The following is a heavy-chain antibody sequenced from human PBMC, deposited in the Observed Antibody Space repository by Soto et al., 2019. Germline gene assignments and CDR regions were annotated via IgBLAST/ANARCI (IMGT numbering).Heavy chain of an antibody. D-gene: IGHD3-22*01. J-gene: IGHJ4*02. CDR1: GYTFTGYY. V-gene: IGHV1-2*02. CDR2: INPNSGGT. CDR3: ARGLGTYYYDSSGYYYDY. Sequence: ASVKVSCKASGYTFTGYYMHWVRQAPGQGLEWMGWINPNSGGTNYAQKFQGRVTMTRDTSISTAYMELSRLRSDDTAVYYCARGLGTYYYDSSGYYYDYWGQGTLVTVS.